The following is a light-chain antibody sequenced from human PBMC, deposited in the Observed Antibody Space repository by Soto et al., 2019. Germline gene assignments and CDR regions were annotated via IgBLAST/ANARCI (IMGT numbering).Light chain of an antibody. Sequence: QSALTQPPSASGSPGKSVTISCTGTSSDVGGYNYVSWYQHHPDKAPKLIIYEVYKRPSGVPDRFSGSKSGNTASLTVSGLQAEDEAEYYCSSYAASDSFVVFGGGTKVTVL. CDR3: SSYAASDSFVV. CDR2: EVY. J-gene: IGLJ2*01. CDR1: SSDVGGYNY. V-gene: IGLV2-8*01.